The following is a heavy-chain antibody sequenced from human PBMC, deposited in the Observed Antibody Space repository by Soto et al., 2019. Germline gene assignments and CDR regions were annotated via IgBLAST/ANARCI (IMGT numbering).Heavy chain of an antibody. D-gene: IGHD3-16*02. V-gene: IGHV4-4*07. CDR2: IYTSGST. CDR3: ARGIRLGELSTNWFDP. CDR1: GGSISSYY. J-gene: IGHJ5*02. Sequence: SETLSLTCTVSGGSISSYYWSWIRQPAGKGPEWIGRIYTSGSTNYNPSLKSRVTMSVDTSKNQFSLKLSSVTAADTAMYYCARGIRLGELSTNWFDPWGQGTLVTVSS.